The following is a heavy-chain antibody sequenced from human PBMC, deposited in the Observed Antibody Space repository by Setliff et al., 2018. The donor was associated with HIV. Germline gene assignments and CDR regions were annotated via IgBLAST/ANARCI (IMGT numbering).Heavy chain of an antibody. CDR2: ISAYNGNT. CDR1: GYTFTSYG. CDR3: ASSSYDSSGHYSGY. D-gene: IGHD3-22*01. V-gene: IGHV1-18*01. Sequence: ASVKVSCKASGYTFTSYGISWVRQAPGQGLEWMGWISAYNGNTNYAQKLQGRVTMTTDTSTSTAYMELRSLRSDDTAVYYCASSSYDSSGHYSGYWGQGTLVTVSS. J-gene: IGHJ4*02.